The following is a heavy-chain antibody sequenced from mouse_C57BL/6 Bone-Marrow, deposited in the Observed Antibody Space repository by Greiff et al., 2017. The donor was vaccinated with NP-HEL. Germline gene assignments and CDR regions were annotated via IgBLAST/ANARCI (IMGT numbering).Heavy chain of an antibody. Sequence: VKVVESGAELVKPGASVKISCKASGYAFSSYWMNWVKQRPGKGLEWIGQIYPGDGDTNYNGKFKGKATLTADKSSSTAYMQLSSLTSEDSAVYFCARKISSGSFFDYWGQGTTLTVSS. V-gene: IGHV1-80*01. D-gene: IGHD3-2*02. CDR2: IYPGDGDT. CDR1: GYAFSSYW. J-gene: IGHJ2*01. CDR3: ARKISSGSFFDY.